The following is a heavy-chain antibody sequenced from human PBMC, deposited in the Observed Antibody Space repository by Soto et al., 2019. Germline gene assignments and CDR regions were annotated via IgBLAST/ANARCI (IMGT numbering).Heavy chain of an antibody. CDR1: GGSISGLPYF. J-gene: IGHJ3*02. Sequence: QVQRQESGPGLVKPSQTLSLTCTVSGGSISGLPYFWSWIRQHPGKGLEWIGYSSYSGNTHYNPSLKSRVIISVDTSKNQCPLRLSSVTAEDTAVYHGATYWGAGHDAKGFHIWGQGAVVTVSS. CDR2: SSYSGNT. D-gene: IGHD7-27*01. CDR3: ATYWGAGHDAKGFHI. V-gene: IGHV4-31*03.